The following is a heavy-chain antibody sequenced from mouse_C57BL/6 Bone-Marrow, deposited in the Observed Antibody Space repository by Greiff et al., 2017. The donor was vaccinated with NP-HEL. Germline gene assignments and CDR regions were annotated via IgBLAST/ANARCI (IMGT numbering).Heavy chain of an antibody. Sequence: QVQLQQPGAELVKPGASVKMSCKASGYTFTSYWITWVKQRPGQGLEWIGDIYPGSGSTNYNEKFKSKATLTVDTSSSTAYMQLSSLTSEDSAVYYCASEGHYYYGSTWFAYWGQGTLVTVSA. CDR1: GYTFTSYW. D-gene: IGHD1-1*01. V-gene: IGHV1-55*01. J-gene: IGHJ3*01. CDR3: ASEGHYYYGSTWFAY. CDR2: IYPGSGST.